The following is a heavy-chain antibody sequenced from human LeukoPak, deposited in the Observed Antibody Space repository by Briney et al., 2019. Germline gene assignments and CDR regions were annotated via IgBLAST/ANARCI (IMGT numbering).Heavy chain of an antibody. CDR3: ARDNDYTNYY. D-gene: IGHD4-11*01. Sequence: GGSLRLSCAASEFTFSNYAMTWVRQAPGKGLEWASSITNSGSYIHYADSVKGRFTISRDNAKNSLYLQMNSLRAEDTAIYYCARDNDYTNYYWGQGTLVTVSS. V-gene: IGHV3-21*01. J-gene: IGHJ4*02. CDR2: ITNSGSYI. CDR1: EFTFSNYA.